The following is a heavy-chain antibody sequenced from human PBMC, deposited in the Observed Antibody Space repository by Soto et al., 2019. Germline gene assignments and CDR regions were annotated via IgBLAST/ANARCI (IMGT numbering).Heavy chain of an antibody. Sequence: LLQLSETLSLTCTVSGGSISSGGYYWSWIRQHPGKGLEWIGYIYYSGSTYYNPSLKSRVTISVDTSKNQFSLKLSSVTAADTAVYYCARYSSSGRLGFDYWGQGTLVTVSS. D-gene: IGHD6-13*01. CDR2: IYYSGST. CDR3: ARYSSSGRLGFDY. CDR1: GGSISSGGYY. V-gene: IGHV4-31*03. J-gene: IGHJ4*02.